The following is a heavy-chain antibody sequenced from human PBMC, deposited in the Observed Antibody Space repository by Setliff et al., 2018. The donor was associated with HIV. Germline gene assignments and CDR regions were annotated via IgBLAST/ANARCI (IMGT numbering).Heavy chain of an antibody. V-gene: IGHV1-46*01. J-gene: IGHJ4*01. CDR3: ARGRGPSRFDY. CDR1: GYTFTSYH. Sequence: ASVKVSCKASGYTFTSYHIHWVRQAPGQGLEWMGVINPSGGSTSYAQKFQGRVTMTRGTSSGTVYMELSGLRSEDTAIYYCARGRGPSRFDYWGQGTLVTVSS. CDR2: INPSGGST.